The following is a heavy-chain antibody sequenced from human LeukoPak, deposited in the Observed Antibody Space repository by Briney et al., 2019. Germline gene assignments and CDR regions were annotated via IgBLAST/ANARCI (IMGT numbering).Heavy chain of an antibody. D-gene: IGHD6-19*01. Sequence: SETLSLTCTVSGGSISSSSYYWGWIRQPPGKGLEWIGSIYYSGSTNYNPSLKSRVTISVDTSKNQFSLKLSSVTAADTAVYYCARGSSSGWSLFEYWGQGTLVTVSS. V-gene: IGHV4-39*07. CDR2: IYYSGST. J-gene: IGHJ4*02. CDR1: GGSISSSSYY. CDR3: ARGSSSGWSLFEY.